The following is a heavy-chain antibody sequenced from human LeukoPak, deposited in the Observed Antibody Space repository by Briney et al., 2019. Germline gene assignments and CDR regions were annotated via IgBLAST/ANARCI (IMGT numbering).Heavy chain of an antibody. J-gene: IGHJ6*02. V-gene: IGHV3-9*01. CDR2: ISWNSGSI. CDR1: GFTFDDYA. Sequence: GRSLRLSCAASGFTFDDYAMHWVRQAPGKGLEWVSGISWNSGSIGYADSVKGRFTISRDHAKNSLYLQMNSLRAEDTALYYCAKDIGTSYYYYYGMDVWGQGTTVTVSS. CDR3: AKDIGTSYYYYYGMDV. D-gene: IGHD2-2*01.